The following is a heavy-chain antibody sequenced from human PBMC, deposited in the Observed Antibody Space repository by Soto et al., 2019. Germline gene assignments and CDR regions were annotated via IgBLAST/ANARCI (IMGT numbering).Heavy chain of an antibody. CDR1: GFSLTTRGVG. D-gene: IGHD5-12*01. Sequence: QITLKESGPTLVKPTQTLTLTCTFSGFSLTTRGVGVGWIRQPPGKALEWLALIYWDDDQRYSPSLKNRLTVTKDTSKNQVFLTMTNMDPVDTGTYYCARRRIYNGYDSWGQGTLVTVSS. CDR3: ARRRIYNGYDS. CDR2: IYWDDDQ. V-gene: IGHV2-5*02. J-gene: IGHJ4*02.